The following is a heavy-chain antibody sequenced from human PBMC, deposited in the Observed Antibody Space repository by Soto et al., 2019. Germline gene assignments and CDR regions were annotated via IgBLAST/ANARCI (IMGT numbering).Heavy chain of an antibody. J-gene: IGHJ4*02. CDR3: AKDMGYDLSPLGYFDY. Sequence: FLRRCCEPAGLSFDDYAMNWVRQAPAKGLEWVSGISWNSGRIGYEESVKGRFTISRDKAKNSLYLQMNGMRSDDTALYYCAKDMGYDLSPLGYFDYWGQGTLVTV. CDR1: GLSFDDYA. D-gene: IGHD5-12*01. CDR2: ISWNSGRI. V-gene: IGHV3-9*01.